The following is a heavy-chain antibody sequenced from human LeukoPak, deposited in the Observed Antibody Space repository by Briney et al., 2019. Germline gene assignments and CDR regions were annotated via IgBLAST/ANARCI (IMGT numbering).Heavy chain of an antibody. CDR1: GYTSTSYY. CDR3: ARDPGPRVVAATHFDY. Sequence: ASVKVSCKASGYTSTSYYMHWVRQAPGQGLEWMGIINPSGGSTSYAQKFQGRVTMTRDTSTSTVYMELSSLRSEDTAVYYCARDPGPRVVAATHFDYWGQGTLVTVSS. CDR2: INPSGGST. D-gene: IGHD2-15*01. J-gene: IGHJ4*02. V-gene: IGHV1-46*01.